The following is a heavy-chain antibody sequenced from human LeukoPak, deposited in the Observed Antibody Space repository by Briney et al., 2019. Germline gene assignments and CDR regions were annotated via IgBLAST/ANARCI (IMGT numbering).Heavy chain of an antibody. Sequence: GGSLRLSCAASGFTFSSYSMNWVRQAPGKGLEWVSPISSSSSYIYYADSVKGRFTISRDNAKNSLYLQMNSLRAEDTAVYYCARDPATVTTEGYWGQGTLVTVSS. CDR3: ARDPATVTTEGY. J-gene: IGHJ4*02. D-gene: IGHD4-17*01. V-gene: IGHV3-21*01. CDR2: ISSSSSYI. CDR1: GFTFSSYS.